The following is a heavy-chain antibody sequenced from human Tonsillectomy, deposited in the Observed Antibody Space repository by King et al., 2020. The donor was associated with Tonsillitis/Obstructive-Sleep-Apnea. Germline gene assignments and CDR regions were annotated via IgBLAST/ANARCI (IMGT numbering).Heavy chain of an antibody. J-gene: IGHJ6*03. D-gene: IGHD6-6*01. CDR2: ISHSGST. Sequence: HVQLQQWGAGLLKPSETLSLTCAVYGGSFSGYYWSWIRQPPGKGLEWIGEISHSGSTNYNPSLKSRLTISVDTSKNQFSLKLSSVTAAGTAVYYCARGEGGGSSSGYYYYYMDVWGKGTTVTVSS. CDR3: ARGEGGGSSSGYYYYYMDV. V-gene: IGHV4-34*01. CDR1: GGSFSGYY.